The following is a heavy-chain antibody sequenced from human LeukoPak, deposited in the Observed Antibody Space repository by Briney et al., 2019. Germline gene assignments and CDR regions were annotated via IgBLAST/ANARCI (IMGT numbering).Heavy chain of an antibody. V-gene: IGHV3-23*01. CDR3: AGSGVCSSTSCYAPNY. J-gene: IGHJ4*02. CDR2: ISGSGSTT. Sequence: GGSLRLSCAASAFSFSRFAMSWVRQAPGKGLEWVSTISGSGSTTYYADSVKGRFTTTRDNSKRTLYLQMNTLRAEDTAVYYCAGSGVCSSTSCYAPNYWGQGTLVTVSS. D-gene: IGHD2-2*01. CDR1: AFSFSRFA.